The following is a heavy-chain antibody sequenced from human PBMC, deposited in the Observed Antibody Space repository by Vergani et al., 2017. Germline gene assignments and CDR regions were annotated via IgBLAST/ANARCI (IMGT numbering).Heavy chain of an antibody. V-gene: IGHV1-69*13. CDR1: GGTFSSYA. CDR3: ARDRKGVGPVYGMDV. J-gene: IGHJ6*02. CDR2: IIPIFGTA. D-gene: IGHD3-3*01. Sequence: QVQLVQSGAEVKKPGSSVKVSCKASGGTFSSYAISWVRQAPGQGLEGMGRIIPIFGTANYAQKFQGRVTITADESTSTAYMELSSLRSEDTAVYYCARDRKGVGPVYGMDVWGQGTTVTVSS.